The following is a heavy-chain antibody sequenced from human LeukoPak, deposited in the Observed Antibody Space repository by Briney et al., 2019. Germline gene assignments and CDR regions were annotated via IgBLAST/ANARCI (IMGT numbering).Heavy chain of an antibody. Sequence: GGSLRLSCAASGFTFSSYSMNWVRQAPGKGLEWVSSISSSSSYIYYADSVKGRFTISRDNAKNSLYLQMNSLRAEDTAVYYCARVCRAGSSWSYYYYYGMDVWGQGTTVTVSS. CDR3: ARVCRAGSSWSYYYYYGMDV. V-gene: IGHV3-21*01. D-gene: IGHD6-13*01. J-gene: IGHJ6*02. CDR1: GFTFSSYS. CDR2: ISSSSSYI.